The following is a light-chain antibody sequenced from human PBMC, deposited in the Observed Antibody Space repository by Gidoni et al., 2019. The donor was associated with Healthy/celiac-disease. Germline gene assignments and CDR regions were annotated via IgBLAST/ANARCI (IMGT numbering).Light chain of an antibody. CDR3: QVWDSSSDLVV. CDR2: ADT. Sequence: SYVLTQPPSVSVAPGKTARITCGGHNIGSKSVHWYQQKPGQAPVLVVYADTDRPSGIPERFSGSNSGNTATLTISRVEAGDEADYYCQVWDSSSDLVVFGGGTKLTVL. V-gene: IGLV3-21*03. J-gene: IGLJ2*01. CDR1: NIGSKS.